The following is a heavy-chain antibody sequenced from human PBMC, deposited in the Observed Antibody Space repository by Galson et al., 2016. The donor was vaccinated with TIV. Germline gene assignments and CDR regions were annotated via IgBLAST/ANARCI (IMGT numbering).Heavy chain of an antibody. CDR2: IIPLFSTA. Sequence: SVKVSCKASGGSFSSYVISWVRQAPGQGLEWMGGIIPLFSTANYAQKFQGRVTITADESTSTAYMELSSLTSEATAIYYFAKDRNTAMDTYYWYYGMDVWGQGTTVTVSS. J-gene: IGHJ6*02. CDR3: AKDRNTAMDTYYWYYGMDV. D-gene: IGHD5-18*01. CDR1: GGSFSSYV. V-gene: IGHV1-69*13.